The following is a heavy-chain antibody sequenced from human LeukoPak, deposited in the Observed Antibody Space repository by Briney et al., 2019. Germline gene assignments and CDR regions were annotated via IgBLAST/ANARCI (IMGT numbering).Heavy chain of an antibody. D-gene: IGHD6-25*01. CDR1: GGSISSSDFN. Sequence: SETLSLTCTVSGGSISSSDFNWGWIRQPPGKGLEWIGVISYSGSTYYNPSLKSRVTISVDTSKSHFSLKLSSVTAADTAIYSCARLDKGIKAAHFDYGGQGPLVTVS. J-gene: IGHJ4*02. V-gene: IGHV4-39*01. CDR3: ARLDKGIKAAHFDY. CDR2: ISYSGST.